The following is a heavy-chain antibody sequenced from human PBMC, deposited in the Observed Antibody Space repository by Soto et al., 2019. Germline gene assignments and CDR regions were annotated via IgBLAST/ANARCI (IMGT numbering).Heavy chain of an antibody. CDR2: IGESGTPT. Sequence: GGSLRLSCAASGFTFSSYAMKWVRQAPGKGLEWVSLIGESGTPTYYADSVKGRFTISRDNSGNTLFLEMYSLRAEDTAVYYCARYIQGVRYYGMDVWGQGTMVTVSS. V-gene: IGHV3-23*01. CDR1: GFTFSSYA. J-gene: IGHJ6*02. D-gene: IGHD5-18*01. CDR3: ARYIQGVRYYGMDV.